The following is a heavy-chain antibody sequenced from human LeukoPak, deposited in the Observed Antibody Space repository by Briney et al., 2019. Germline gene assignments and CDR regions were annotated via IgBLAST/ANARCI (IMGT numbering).Heavy chain of an antibody. CDR1: GGTFSSYA. D-gene: IGHD1-26*01. V-gene: IGHV1-69*13. J-gene: IGHJ4*02. Sequence: SVKVSCKASGGTFSSYAINWVRQAPGQGLEWMGGIIPIFGTANYAQKFQGRVTITADESTSTAYMELSSLRSEDTAVYYCARVASSGTYFDYWGQGTLVTVSS. CDR3: ARVASSGTYFDY. CDR2: IIPIFGTA.